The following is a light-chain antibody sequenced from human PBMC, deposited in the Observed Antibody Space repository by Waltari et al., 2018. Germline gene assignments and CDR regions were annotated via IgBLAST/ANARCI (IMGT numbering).Light chain of an antibody. Sequence: QSALTQPPSASGSPGQSVTISCTGSSYDVGTSNYVCWYQQHPGKAPKLMIYDVTKRPSGSPVRFSGPRSGNTASLTVSGLQAEYEADYYCSSYAGNNIWVFGGGTRLAVL. CDR3: SSYAGNNIWV. V-gene: IGLV2-8*01. CDR2: DVT. J-gene: IGLJ3*02. CDR1: SYDVGTSNY.